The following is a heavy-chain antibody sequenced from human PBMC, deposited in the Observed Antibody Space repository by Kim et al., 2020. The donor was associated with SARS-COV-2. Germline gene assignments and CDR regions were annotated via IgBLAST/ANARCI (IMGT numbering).Heavy chain of an antibody. J-gene: IGHJ5*02. D-gene: IGHD6-13*01. CDR3: ARGARIAAAGTGWFDP. V-gene: IGHV4-34*01. Sequence: LKNRVNISVDASKNQFSLKLSSVTAADTAVYYCARGARIAAAGTGWFDPWGQGTLVTVSS.